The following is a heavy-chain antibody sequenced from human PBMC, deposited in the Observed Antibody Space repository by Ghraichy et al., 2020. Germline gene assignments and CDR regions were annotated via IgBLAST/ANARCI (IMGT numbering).Heavy chain of an antibody. V-gene: IGHV4-59*01. J-gene: IGHJ6*02. CDR2: IYYSGST. CDR1: GGSISSYY. CDR3: ARDNRKQWLALDYGMDV. D-gene: IGHD6-19*01. Sequence: SETLSLTCTVSGGSISSYYWSWIRQPPGKGLEWIGYIYYSGSTNYNPSLKSRVTISVDTSKNQFSLKLSSVTAADTAVYYCARDNRKQWLALDYGMDVWGQGTTVTVSS.